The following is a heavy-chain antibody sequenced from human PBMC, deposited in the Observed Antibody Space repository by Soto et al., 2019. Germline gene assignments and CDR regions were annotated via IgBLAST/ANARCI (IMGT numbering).Heavy chain of an antibody. Sequence: SETLSLTCTVSGGSISSYYWSWIRQPPGKGLEWIGYIYYSGSTNYNPSLKSRVTISVDTSKNQFSLKLSSVTAADTAVYYCARVYDYYYGMDVWGQGTTVTVSS. CDR2: IYYSGST. CDR1: GGSISSYY. V-gene: IGHV4-59*01. CDR3: ARVYDYYYGMDV. J-gene: IGHJ6*02.